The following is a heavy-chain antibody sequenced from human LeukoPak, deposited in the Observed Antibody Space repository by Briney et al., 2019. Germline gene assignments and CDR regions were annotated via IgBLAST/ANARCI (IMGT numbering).Heavy chain of an antibody. D-gene: IGHD3-22*01. Sequence: SETLSLTCAVYGGSFSGYYWSWIRQPPGKGLEWIGEINHSGSTNYNPSLKSRVTISVDTSKNQFSLKLSSVTAADTAVYYCARGDSYYYDTGGYYLIDYWGQGTLVTVSS. CDR2: INHSGST. CDR3: ARGDSYYYDTGGYYLIDY. J-gene: IGHJ4*02. CDR1: GGSFSGYY. V-gene: IGHV4-34*01.